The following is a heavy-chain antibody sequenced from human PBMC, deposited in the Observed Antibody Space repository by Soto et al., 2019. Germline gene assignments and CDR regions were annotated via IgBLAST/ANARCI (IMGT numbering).Heavy chain of an antibody. D-gene: IGHD3-3*01. J-gene: IGHJ4*02. CDR3: ARGGYDFWSGYYTGYFDY. CDR2: IYYSGST. V-gene: IGHV4-31*03. CDR1: GGSISSGGYY. Sequence: QVQLQESGPGLVKPSQTLSLTCTVSGGSISSGGYYWSWIRQHPGKGLEWIGYIYYSGSTYYNPSLKSRVTISVDTSKNQFSLKLSSVTAADTAVYYCARGGYDFWSGYYTGYFDYWGQGTLVTVSS.